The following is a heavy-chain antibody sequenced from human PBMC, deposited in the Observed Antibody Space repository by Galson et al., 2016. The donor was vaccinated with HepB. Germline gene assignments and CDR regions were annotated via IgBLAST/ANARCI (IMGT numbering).Heavy chain of an antibody. J-gene: IGHJ6*02. CDR2: ITSGGTT. V-gene: IGHV3-23*01. CDR3: AKRPYSYGWHYGMEV. Sequence: SLRLSCAASGFSFSSYAMSWVRQAPGKGLEWVSGITSGGTTYYADSVKGRFTISRDNSKNILYLQMKSLRDEATAVYFCAKRPYSYGWHYGMEVWGQGTTVTVSS. D-gene: IGHD5-18*01. CDR1: GFSFSSYA.